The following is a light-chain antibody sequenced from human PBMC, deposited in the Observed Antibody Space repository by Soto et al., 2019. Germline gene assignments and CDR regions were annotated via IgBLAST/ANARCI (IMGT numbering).Light chain of an antibody. J-gene: IGKJ1*01. CDR3: QQCNDLPLT. CDR1: QSVRNN. Sequence: EIVMTQSPGTLSLSPGERVTLSCRASQSVRNNFAWDQQKPGQRPRLLIYAASTRATVIPARFSGSWSGTEFTLTISSLQSDDFAVYCWQQCNDLPLTFGQGTKVEIK. CDR2: AAS. V-gene: IGKV3-15*01.